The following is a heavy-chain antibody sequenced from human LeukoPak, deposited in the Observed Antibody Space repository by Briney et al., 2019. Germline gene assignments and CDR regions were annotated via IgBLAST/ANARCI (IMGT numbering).Heavy chain of an antibody. CDR3: ARESRRIAAAGPSYYMDV. Sequence: SETLSLTCAVYGGSFSGYYWSWIRQPPGKGLEWIGEINHSGSTNYNPSLKSRVTISVDTSKNQFSLKLSSVTAADTAVYYCARESRRIAAAGPSYYMDVWGRGTTVTVSS. J-gene: IGHJ6*03. D-gene: IGHD6-13*01. CDR2: INHSGST. CDR1: GGSFSGYY. V-gene: IGHV4-34*01.